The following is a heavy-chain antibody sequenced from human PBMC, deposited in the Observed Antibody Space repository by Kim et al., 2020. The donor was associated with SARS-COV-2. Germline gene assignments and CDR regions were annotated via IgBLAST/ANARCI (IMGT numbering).Heavy chain of an antibody. CDR3: ARSSAHSERRGPPDYYYYGMDV. J-gene: IGHJ6*02. CDR2: IYYSGST. Sequence: SETLSLTCNVSGGSVSSGSYYWSWIRQPPGKGLEWIGYIYYSGSTNYNPSLKSRVTISVDTSKNQFSLKLSSVTAADTAVYYCARSSAHSERRGPPDYYYYGMDVWGQGTTVTVSS. D-gene: IGHD1-1*01. CDR1: GGSVSSGSYY. V-gene: IGHV4-61*01.